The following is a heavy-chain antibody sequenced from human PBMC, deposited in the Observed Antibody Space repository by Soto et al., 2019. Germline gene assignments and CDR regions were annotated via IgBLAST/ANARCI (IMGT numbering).Heavy chain of an antibody. CDR1: GFTFSSYG. V-gene: IGHV3-30*18. CDR2: ISYDGSNK. Sequence: QVQLVESGGGVVQPGRSLRLSCAASGFTFSSYGMHWVRQAPGKGLEWVAVISYDGSNKNYADPVKGRFTISRDNSKNTLYLQMNSLRAEDTAVYYCAKSIAVAGNLRLDYYGMDVWGQGTTVTVSS. J-gene: IGHJ6*02. D-gene: IGHD6-19*01. CDR3: AKSIAVAGNLRLDYYGMDV.